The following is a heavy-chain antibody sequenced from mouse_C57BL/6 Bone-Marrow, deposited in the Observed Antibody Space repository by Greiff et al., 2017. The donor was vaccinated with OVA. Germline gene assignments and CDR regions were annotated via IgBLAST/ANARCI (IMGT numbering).Heavy chain of an antibody. J-gene: IGHJ1*03. CDR2: IDPETGGT. CDR3: TRRKYYYGSSYWYFDV. Sequence: QVQLQQPGAELVKPGASVKLSCKASGYTFTSYWMHWVKQTPVHGLEWIGAIDPETGGTAYNQKFKGKAILTADKSSSTAYMELRSLTSEDSAVYYCTRRKYYYGSSYWYFDVWGTGTTVTVSS. V-gene: IGHV1-15*01. D-gene: IGHD1-1*01. CDR1: GYTFTSYW.